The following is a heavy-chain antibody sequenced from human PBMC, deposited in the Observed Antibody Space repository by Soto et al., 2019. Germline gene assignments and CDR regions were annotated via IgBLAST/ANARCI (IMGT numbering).Heavy chain of an antibody. CDR2: INAGNGNT. V-gene: IGHV1-3*01. CDR1: GYTFTSYA. D-gene: IGHD1-26*01. J-gene: IGHJ4*02. CDR3: ARDPDGGSSLDY. Sequence: QVQLVQSGAEVKKPGASLKVSCKASGYTFTSYAMDWVRQAPGQRLEWMGWINAGNGNTKYSQKFQGRVTITRDTSASTAYMELSSLRSEDTAVYYCARDPDGGSSLDYWGQGTLVTVSS.